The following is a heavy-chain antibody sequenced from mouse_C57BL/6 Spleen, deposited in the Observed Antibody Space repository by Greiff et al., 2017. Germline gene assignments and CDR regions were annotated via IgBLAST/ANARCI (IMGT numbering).Heavy chain of an antibody. D-gene: IGHD2-4*01. Sequence: QVQLQQSGAELVKPGASVKISCKASGYAFSSYWMNWVKQRPGKGLEWIGQIYPGDGDTNYNGKFKGKATLTADKSSSTAYRQLSSLTSEDSAVYVGASRYDYYDDFDYWGQGTTLTVSS. CDR2: IYPGDGDT. CDR3: ASRYDYYDDFDY. CDR1: GYAFSSYW. V-gene: IGHV1-80*01. J-gene: IGHJ2*01.